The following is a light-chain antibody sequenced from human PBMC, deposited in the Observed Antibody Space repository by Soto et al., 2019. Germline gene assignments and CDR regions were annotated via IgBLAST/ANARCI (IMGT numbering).Light chain of an antibody. CDR2: KAS. J-gene: IGKJ1*01. Sequence: DIQMTMYPSTLSASVGDRVTITCRASQSISSWFAWYQQKPGKAPKLLIYKASSLESGVPSRFSGSGSGTEFTLTISSLQPDDFATYYCQQYNSYWTFGQGTKVDIK. V-gene: IGKV1-5*03. CDR3: QQYNSYWT. CDR1: QSISSW.